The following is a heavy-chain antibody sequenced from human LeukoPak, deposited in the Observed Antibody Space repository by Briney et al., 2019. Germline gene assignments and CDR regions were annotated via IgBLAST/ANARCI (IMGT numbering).Heavy chain of an antibody. D-gene: IGHD4-4*01. Sequence: SETLSLTCTVSGGSIXSYYWSWIRQPPGXXXEWIGYIYYSGSTNYNPSLKSRVTISVDTSKNQFSLKLSSVTAADTAVYYCARQGDYISYFDYWGQGTLVTVSS. V-gene: IGHV4-59*08. CDR1: GGSIXSYY. CDR2: IYYSGST. CDR3: ARQGDYISYFDY. J-gene: IGHJ4*02.